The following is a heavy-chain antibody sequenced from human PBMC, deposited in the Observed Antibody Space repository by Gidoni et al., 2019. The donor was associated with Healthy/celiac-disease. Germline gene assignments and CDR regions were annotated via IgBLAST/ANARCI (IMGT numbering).Heavy chain of an antibody. CDR1: GFPFSSYA. J-gene: IGHJ4*02. CDR2: ISYDGSNK. Sequence: QVQLVESGGGVVQPGRSLRLSCAASGFPFSSYAMHWVRQAPGKGLEWVAVISYDGSNKYYADSVKGRFTISRDNSKNTLYLQMNSLRAEDTAVYYCARDLADIVVVPAAPVEPNWGQGTLVTVSS. V-gene: IGHV3-30-3*01. D-gene: IGHD2-2*01. CDR3: ARDLADIVVVPAAPVEPN.